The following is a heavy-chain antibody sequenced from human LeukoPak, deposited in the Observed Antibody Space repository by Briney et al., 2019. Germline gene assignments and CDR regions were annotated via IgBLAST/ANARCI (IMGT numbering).Heavy chain of an antibody. V-gene: IGHV3-30*18. CDR3: AKSDGDRYSGSYYSLDY. J-gene: IGHJ4*02. D-gene: IGHD1-26*01. CDR2: IWYGGSNK. Sequence: GRSLRLSCAASGFTFSSYGMHWVRQAPGKGLEWVAVIWYGGSNKYYADSVKGRFTISRDNSKNTLYLQMNSLRAEDTAVYYCAKSDGDRYSGSYYSLDYWGQGTLVTVSS. CDR1: GFTFSSYG.